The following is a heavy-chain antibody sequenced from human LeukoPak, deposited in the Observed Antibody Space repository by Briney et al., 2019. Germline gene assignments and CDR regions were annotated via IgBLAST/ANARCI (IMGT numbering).Heavy chain of an antibody. CDR2: IKQDGSEK. Sequence: GGSLRLSCAASGFTFSSYWMSWVRQAPGKGLEWVANIKQDGSEKNSVDSVKGRFTISRDNAKNSLYLQMNSLRVDDTAVYYCARDRYSSSWGQGTLVTVSS. V-gene: IGHV3-7*01. CDR3: ARDRYSSS. CDR1: GFTFSSYW. J-gene: IGHJ4*02. D-gene: IGHD6-13*01.